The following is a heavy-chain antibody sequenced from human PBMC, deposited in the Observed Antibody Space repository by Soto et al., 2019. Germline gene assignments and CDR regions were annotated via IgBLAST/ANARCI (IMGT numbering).Heavy chain of an antibody. CDR1: GFTFSDYY. V-gene: IGHV3-11*01. CDR3: ARGEHSSRWYVFDY. CDR2: ISSSGSTI. Sequence: VGSLRLSCAASGFTFSDYYMSWIRQAPGKGLEWVSYISSSGSTIYYADSVKGRFTITRDNAKNSLYLQMNSLRAEDTAVYYCARGEHSSRWYVFDYWGQGTLVTVSS. D-gene: IGHD6-13*01. J-gene: IGHJ4*02.